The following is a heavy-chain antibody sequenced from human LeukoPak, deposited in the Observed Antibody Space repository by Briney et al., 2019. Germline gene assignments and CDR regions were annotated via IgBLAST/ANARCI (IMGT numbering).Heavy chain of an antibody. V-gene: IGHV3-9*01. Sequence: QAGGSLRLSCAASGFTFDDYAMHWVRHAPGKGLEWVSGISWNSGSIGYADSVKGRFTISRDNAKNSLYLQMNSLRAEDTALYYCAKDSRAVAELPDAFDIWGQGTMVTVSS. J-gene: IGHJ3*02. D-gene: IGHD6-19*01. CDR1: GFTFDDYA. CDR3: AKDSRAVAELPDAFDI. CDR2: ISWNSGSI.